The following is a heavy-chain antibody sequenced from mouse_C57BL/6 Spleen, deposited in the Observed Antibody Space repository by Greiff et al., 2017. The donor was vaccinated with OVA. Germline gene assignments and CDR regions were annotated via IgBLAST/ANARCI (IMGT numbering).Heavy chain of an antibody. D-gene: IGHD4-1*02. Sequence: EVQRVESGGGLVQPGGSLSLSCAASGFTFTDYYMSWVRQPPGKALEWLGFIRNKANGYTTEYSASVKGRFTISRDNSQSILYLQMNALRAEDSATYYCARRAQLGRAMDYWGQGTSVTVSS. CDR3: ARRAQLGRAMDY. V-gene: IGHV7-3*01. CDR2: IRNKANGYTT. CDR1: GFTFTDYY. J-gene: IGHJ4*01.